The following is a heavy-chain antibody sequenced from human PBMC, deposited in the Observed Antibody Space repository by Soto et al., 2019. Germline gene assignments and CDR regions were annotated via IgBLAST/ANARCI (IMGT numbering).Heavy chain of an antibody. CDR2: FSGGGGTT. CDR3: ARDRCTNGVCYAPSDY. Sequence: PGGSLRLSCAASGFNFDNYAMSWVRQAPGKGLEWISAFSGGGGTTYYVDSVKGRFTISRDNSKNTLFLQMDSLRAEDMAVYYCARDRCTNGVCYAPSDYWGQGTLVTVSS. D-gene: IGHD2-8*01. V-gene: IGHV3-23*01. J-gene: IGHJ4*02. CDR1: GFNFDNYA.